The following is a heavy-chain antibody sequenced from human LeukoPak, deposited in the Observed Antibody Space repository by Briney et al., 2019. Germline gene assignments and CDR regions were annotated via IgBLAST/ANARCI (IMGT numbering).Heavy chain of an antibody. CDR3: ARAHQFGRQPPSWFDP. Sequence: SETLSLTCTVSGYSISSGYYWGWIRQPPGKGLEWIGSIYHSGSTYYNPSLKSRVTISVDTSKNQFSLKLSSVTAADTAVYYCARAHQFGRQPPSWFDPWGQGTLVTVSS. CDR2: IYHSGST. J-gene: IGHJ5*02. V-gene: IGHV4-38-2*02. D-gene: IGHD3-10*01. CDR1: GYSISSGYY.